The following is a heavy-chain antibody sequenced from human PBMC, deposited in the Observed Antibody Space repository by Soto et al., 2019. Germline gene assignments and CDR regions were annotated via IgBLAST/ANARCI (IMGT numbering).Heavy chain of an antibody. J-gene: IGHJ5*02. Sequence: SETLSLTCAVYGGSFSDNYWIWIRQPPGKGLEWLGEINHSGSTNHNPSLKSRVTILADTSKKQFSLKLSSVTAADTAVYYCARGRGEIQGPWGQGTLVTVSS. CDR1: GGSFSDNY. V-gene: IGHV4-34*01. CDR3: ARGRGEIQGP. CDR2: INHSGST. D-gene: IGHD3-16*01.